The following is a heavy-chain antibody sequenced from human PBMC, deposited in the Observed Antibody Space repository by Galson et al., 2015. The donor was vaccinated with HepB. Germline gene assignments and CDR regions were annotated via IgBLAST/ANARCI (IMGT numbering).Heavy chain of an antibody. D-gene: IGHD3-22*01. CDR3: AKDSDYDSSGYYSGYFDY. V-gene: IGHV3-30*18. J-gene: IGHJ4*02. Sequence: SLRLSCAASGFTFSSYGMHWVRQAPGKGLEWVAVISYDGSNKYYADSVKGRFTISRDNSKNTLYLQMNSLRAEDTAVYYCAKDSDYDSSGYYSGYFDYWGQGTLVTVSS. CDR1: GFTFSSYG. CDR2: ISYDGSNK.